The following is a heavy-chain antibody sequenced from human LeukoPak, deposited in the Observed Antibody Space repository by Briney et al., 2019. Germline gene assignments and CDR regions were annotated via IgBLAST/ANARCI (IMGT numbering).Heavy chain of an antibody. Sequence: SETLSLTCTVSGGSISSSSYYWGWIRQPPGKGLEWIGSIYYSGSTYYNPSLKSRVTISVDTSKNQFSLKLSSVTAADTAVYYCARDGTTYSSSWYNWFDPWGQGTLVTVSS. CDR2: IYYSGST. CDR3: ARDGTTYSSSWYNWFDP. V-gene: IGHV4-39*07. D-gene: IGHD6-13*01. CDR1: GGSISSSSYY. J-gene: IGHJ5*02.